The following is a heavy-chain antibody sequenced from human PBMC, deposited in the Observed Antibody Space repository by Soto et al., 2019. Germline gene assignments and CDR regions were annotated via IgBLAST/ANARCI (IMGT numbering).Heavy chain of an antibody. CDR1: GYTFTTFW. D-gene: IGHD2-2*01. J-gene: IGHJ5*02. Sequence: PGESLKISCTGFGYTFTTFWISWVRQMPGRGLEWMGRIDPRDSYTNYSPSFEGHVTISADKSTRTAYLQWGSLKASDTAMYYCARLYCSSSTCDSWFDPWGQGTLVTVSS. CDR2: IDPRDSYT. CDR3: ARLYCSSSTCDSWFDP. V-gene: IGHV5-10-1*01.